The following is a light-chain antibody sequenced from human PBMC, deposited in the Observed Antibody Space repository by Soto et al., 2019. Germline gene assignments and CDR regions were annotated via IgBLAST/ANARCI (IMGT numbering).Light chain of an antibody. CDR2: AAS. CDR1: QGISNY. CDR3: QKYNSAPDGVT. Sequence: DIQMTQSPSSLSASVGDRVTITCRASQGISNYLAWYQQKPGKVPKLLIYAASTLQSGVPSRFSGSGSGTDFTLTISSLQPEDVATYYCQKYNSAPDGVTFGQGTKVEIK. V-gene: IGKV1-27*01. J-gene: IGKJ1*01.